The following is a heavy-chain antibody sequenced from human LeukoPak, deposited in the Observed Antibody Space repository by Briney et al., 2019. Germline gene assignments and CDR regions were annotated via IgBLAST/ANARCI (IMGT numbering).Heavy chain of an antibody. J-gene: IGHJ4*02. CDR1: GGSFSGYY. D-gene: IGHD2-2*01. V-gene: IGHV4-34*01. CDR3: ARQGDIVVVPAAVWGD. Sequence: SETLSLTCAVYGGSFSGYYWSWIRQPPGKGLEWIGSIYYSGSTYYNPSLKSRVTISVDTSKNQFSLKLSSVTAADTAVYYCARQGDIVVVPAAVWGDWGQGTLVTVSS. CDR2: IYYSGST.